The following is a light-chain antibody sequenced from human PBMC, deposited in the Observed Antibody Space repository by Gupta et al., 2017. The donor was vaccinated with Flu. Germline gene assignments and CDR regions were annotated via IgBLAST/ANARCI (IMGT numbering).Light chain of an antibody. CDR2: GAS. CDR3: QQYGSSVT. J-gene: IGKJ1*01. CDR1: QSVINNY. Sequence: EIVLTQSPGTLSLSPGERATLSCRASQSVINNYLAWYQQEPGRAPRLLIFGASSRATGIPDRFSGSGSGTDFTLTISRLEPEDFAVYYCQQYGSSVTFGQGTKVEIK. V-gene: IGKV3-20*01.